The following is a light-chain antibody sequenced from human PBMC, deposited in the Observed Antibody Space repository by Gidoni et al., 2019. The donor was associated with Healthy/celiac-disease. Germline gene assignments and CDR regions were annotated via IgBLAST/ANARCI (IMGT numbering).Light chain of an antibody. Sequence: EIVLTQSPGTLSLSPGERATLSCRASQSVSSSYLAWYQQKPGQAPRLLIYGASSRATGIPDSFSGSGSGTDFTLTISRLEPEDFAVYYCQQYGSSSITFGQXTRLEIK. J-gene: IGKJ5*01. CDR1: QSVSSSY. V-gene: IGKV3-20*01. CDR2: GAS. CDR3: QQYGSSSIT.